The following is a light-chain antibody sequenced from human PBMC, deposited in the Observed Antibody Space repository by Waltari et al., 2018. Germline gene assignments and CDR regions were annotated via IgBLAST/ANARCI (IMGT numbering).Light chain of an antibody. Sequence: DIVMTQSPLSLPVTPGEPASISCTSSQSLRHSNGNYHLSWYLQKSGQSPQLLIYVGSNRASGVPDRFSGSGSGADFTLKISRVEADDFGIYYCMQTLQNPWTFGQGTNVDIK. J-gene: IGKJ1*01. CDR2: VGS. CDR1: QSLRHSNGNYH. CDR3: MQTLQNPWT. V-gene: IGKV2-28*01.